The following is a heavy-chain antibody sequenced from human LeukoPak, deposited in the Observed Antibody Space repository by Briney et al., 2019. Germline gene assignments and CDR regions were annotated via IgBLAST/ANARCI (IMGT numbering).Heavy chain of an antibody. V-gene: IGHV1-18*01. CDR2: ISAHNGNT. CDR1: GYTFTSYG. J-gene: IGHJ5*02. Sequence: ASVKVSCKASGYTFTSYGISWVRQAPGQGLEWMGWISAHNGNTNYAQKLQGRVTMTTDTSTSTAYMELRSLRSDDTAVYYCAITTYCSSTSCYWRRFDPWGQGTLVTVSS. D-gene: IGHD2-2*01. CDR3: AITTYCSSTSCYWRRFDP.